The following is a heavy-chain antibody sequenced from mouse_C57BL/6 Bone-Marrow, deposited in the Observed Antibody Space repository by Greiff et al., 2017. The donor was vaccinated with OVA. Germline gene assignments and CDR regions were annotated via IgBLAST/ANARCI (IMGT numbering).Heavy chain of an antibody. V-gene: IGHV5-6*02. CDR3: ARLGTTEDFDY. CDR1: GFTFSSYG. D-gene: IGHD1-1*01. Sequence: DVKLVESGGDLVKPGGSLKLSCAASGFTFSSYGMSWVRQTPDKRLEWVATISSGGSYTYYPDSVKGRFTISRDNAKNTLYLQMSSLKSEDTAMYYCARLGTTEDFDYWGQGTTLTVSS. CDR2: ISSGGSYT. J-gene: IGHJ2*01.